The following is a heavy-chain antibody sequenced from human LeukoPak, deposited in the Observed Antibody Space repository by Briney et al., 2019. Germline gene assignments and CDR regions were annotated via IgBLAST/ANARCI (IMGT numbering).Heavy chain of an antibody. Sequence: ASVNVSCKAFGYEFNTYSITMGRQAPGQGLGWMGLIGKTNDNTGNVQQLQGGVTVTIATSTSTAYMELRSLRSDDTAIYYCARHWLVSGYEAYWGQGTLVIVSP. J-gene: IGHJ4*02. CDR1: GYEFNTYS. D-gene: IGHD3-10*01. CDR3: ARHWLVSGYEAY. CDR2: IGKTNDNT. V-gene: IGHV1-18*01.